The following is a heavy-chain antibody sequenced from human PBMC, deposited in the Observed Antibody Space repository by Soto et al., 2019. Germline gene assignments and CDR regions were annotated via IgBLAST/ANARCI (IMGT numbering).Heavy chain of an antibody. CDR3: ARGHRYCSGDNCYLFDY. D-gene: IGHD2-15*01. CDR1: GGSINNYY. CDR2: ISYRGDT. Sequence: SETLSLTCTVSGGSINNYYWSWIRQPPGRGLEWIGYISYRGDTKYNPSLKSQVTISVDTSNNQFSLKLSSVTAADTAVYYCARGHRYCSGDNCYLFDYWGQGILVTVSS. J-gene: IGHJ4*02. V-gene: IGHV4-59*01.